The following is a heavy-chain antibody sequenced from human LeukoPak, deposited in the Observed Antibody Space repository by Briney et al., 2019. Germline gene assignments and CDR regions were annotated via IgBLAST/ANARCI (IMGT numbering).Heavy chain of an antibody. Sequence: GESLKISCKSSGYSFTSYWIGWVRQIPGKGLEWMGIIYPGDSDTRYSPSFQGQVTISADKSISTAYLQWSSLKASDTAMYYCARAPTTVTAAAFDIWGQGTMVTVSS. D-gene: IGHD4-17*01. J-gene: IGHJ3*02. CDR3: ARAPTTVTAAAFDI. V-gene: IGHV5-51*01. CDR1: GYSFTSYW. CDR2: IYPGDSDT.